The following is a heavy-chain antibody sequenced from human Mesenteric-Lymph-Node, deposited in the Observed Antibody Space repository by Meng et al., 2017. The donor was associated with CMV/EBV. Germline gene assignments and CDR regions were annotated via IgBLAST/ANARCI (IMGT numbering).Heavy chain of an antibody. CDR1: DFTFSTYS. CDR2: ISSSTTFV. D-gene: IGHD2-15*01. CDR3: ARSRSLRGGGMDV. Sequence: GESLKISCAASDFTFSTYSMNWVRQAPGKGLEWVASISSSTTFVYYADSLKGRFTISRDNANNSLFLQMNSLRAEDTSVYYCARSRSLRGGGMDVWGQGTTVTVSS. V-gene: IGHV3-21*01. J-gene: IGHJ6*02.